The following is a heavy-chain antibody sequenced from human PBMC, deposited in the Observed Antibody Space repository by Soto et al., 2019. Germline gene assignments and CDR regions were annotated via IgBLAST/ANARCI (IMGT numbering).Heavy chain of an antibody. CDR3: ARANYDFWSGPIWGRRDYYYGMDV. CDR2: INPNSGGT. Sequence: WASVKVSCKASGYTFTGYYMHWVRQAPGQGLEWMGWINPNSGGTNYAQKFQGWVTMTRDTSISTAYMELSRLRSDDTAVYYCARANYDFWSGPIWGRRDYYYGMDVWGQGTTVTVSS. V-gene: IGHV1-2*04. CDR1: GYTFTGYY. D-gene: IGHD3-3*01. J-gene: IGHJ6*02.